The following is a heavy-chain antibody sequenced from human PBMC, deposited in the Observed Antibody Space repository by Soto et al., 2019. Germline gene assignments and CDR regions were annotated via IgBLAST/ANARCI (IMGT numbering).Heavy chain of an antibody. D-gene: IGHD6-6*01. CDR2: ISGSGGST. J-gene: IGHJ5*02. CDR3: AKGVEYSSSSGLNWFDP. Sequence: PGGSLRLSCAASGFTFSSYAMSWVRQAPGKGLEWVSAISGSGGSTYYADSVKGRFTISRDNSKNTLYLQMNSLRAEDTAVYYCAKGVEYSSSSGLNWFDPWGQGTLVTAPQ. CDR1: GFTFSSYA. V-gene: IGHV3-23*01.